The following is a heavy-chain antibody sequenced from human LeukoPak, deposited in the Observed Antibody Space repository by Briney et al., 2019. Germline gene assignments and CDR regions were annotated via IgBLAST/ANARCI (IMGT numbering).Heavy chain of an antibody. CDR2: IYTSGST. V-gene: IGHV4-61*02. CDR1: GGSISSGSYY. Sequence: SETLSLSCTVSGGSISSGSYYWSWIRQPAGKGLEYIGRIYTSGSTNYNPSLKSRVTISVDKSKSQFSLKLSSVTAADTAVYYCARYSGSYPHDAFDIWGQGTMVTVSS. D-gene: IGHD1-26*01. J-gene: IGHJ3*02. CDR3: ARYSGSYPHDAFDI.